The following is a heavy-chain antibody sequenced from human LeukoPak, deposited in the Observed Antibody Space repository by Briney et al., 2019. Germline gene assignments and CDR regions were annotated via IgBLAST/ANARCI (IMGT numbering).Heavy chain of an antibody. V-gene: IGHV3-7*01. J-gene: IGHJ5*02. CDR3: ARVHLLTGFFKGWFDP. Sequence: PGGSLRLSCAASGLTFSIHWMNWVRQAPGKGLECVANINQDGSDKYYVDSVKGRFTISRDNTKNSLYLQMNSLRAEDTAVYYCARVHLLTGFFKGWFDPWGQGTLVTVSS. D-gene: IGHD3-9*01. CDR2: INQDGSDK. CDR1: GLTFSIHW.